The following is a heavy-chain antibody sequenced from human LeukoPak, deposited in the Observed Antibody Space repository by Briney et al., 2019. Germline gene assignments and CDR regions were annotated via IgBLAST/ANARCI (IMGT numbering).Heavy chain of an antibody. CDR2: ISHTGDI. Sequence: SETPSLTCAVYGGSFSNYYWTWICLTPGRGLEWIGEISHTGDIVNYKPSLRSRVTISVDSSKKQFSLKLTSVTAADTGVYYCARVPDITARPCDTWGPGTLVTVSS. CDR1: GGSFSNYY. CDR3: ARVPDITARPCDT. J-gene: IGHJ5*02. V-gene: IGHV4-34*01. D-gene: IGHD1-1*01.